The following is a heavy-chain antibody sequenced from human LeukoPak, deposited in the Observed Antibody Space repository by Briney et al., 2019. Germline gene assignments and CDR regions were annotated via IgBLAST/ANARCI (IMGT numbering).Heavy chain of an antibody. V-gene: IGHV3-64*01. J-gene: IGHJ4*02. D-gene: IGHD2-15*01. CDR2: ISSNGGST. CDR3: ARDAGFCSGGSCPRYYFDY. Sequence: PGGSLRLSCAASGFTFSSYAMHWVRQAPGKGLEYVSAISSNGGSTYHANSVKGRFTISRDNSKNTLYLQMGSLRAEDMAVYYCARDAGFCSGGSCPRYYFDYWGQGTLVTVS. CDR1: GFTFSSYA.